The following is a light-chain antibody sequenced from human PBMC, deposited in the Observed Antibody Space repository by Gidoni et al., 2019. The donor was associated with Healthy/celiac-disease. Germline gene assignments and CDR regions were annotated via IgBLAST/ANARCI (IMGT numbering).Light chain of an antibody. CDR1: QSVSSY. CDR2: DAS. V-gene: IGKV3-11*01. Sequence: EIVLTQSPATLSLSPGERATLSCRASQSVSSYLAWYQQKPDQAPRLLSYDASNRATGIPARFSGSGSGTDFTLTISSLEPEDFAVYYCQQRSGNTFGPXTKVDIK. CDR3: QQRSGNT. J-gene: IGKJ3*01.